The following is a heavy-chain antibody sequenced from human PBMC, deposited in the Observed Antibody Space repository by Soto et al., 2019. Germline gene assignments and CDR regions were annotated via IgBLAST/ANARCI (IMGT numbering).Heavy chain of an antibody. J-gene: IGHJ4*02. D-gene: IGHD1-1*01. CDR2: IYWDDDK. V-gene: IGHV2-5*02. CDR3: AHSSQQLIRARWSGHFDY. Sequence: SGPTLVNPTQTLTLTCTFSGLSLSTRGVGVGWIRQPPGKALEWLGLIYWDDDKRYSPSLESRLTITKDTSKNQVVLTMTNMDPVDTATYHCAHSSQQLIRARWSGHFDYWGQGTLVTVS. CDR1: GLSLSTRGVG.